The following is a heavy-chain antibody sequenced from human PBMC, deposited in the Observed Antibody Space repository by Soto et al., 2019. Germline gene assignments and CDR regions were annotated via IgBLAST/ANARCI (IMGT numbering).Heavy chain of an antibody. Sequence: QITLEESGPTLVKPTQTLTLTCTFSGFSLSTRGVGVGCIRQPPGKALEWLALIYWDADKRYRPSMRSRLTTTTETSKPRVDLTMTNMYPADTATDYCAHSCRDSPLGRPSYYYGMEVWGHGTTVIVS. CDR3: AHSCRDSPLGRPSYYYGMEV. V-gene: IGHV2-5*02. CDR2: IYWDADK. J-gene: IGHJ6*02. CDR1: GFSLSTRGVG. D-gene: IGHD2-15*01.